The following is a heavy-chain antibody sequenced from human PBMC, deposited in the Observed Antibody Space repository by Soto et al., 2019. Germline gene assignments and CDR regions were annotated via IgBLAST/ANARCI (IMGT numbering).Heavy chain of an antibody. J-gene: IGHJ4*02. Sequence: PSETLSLTCTVSGGSISSSSYYWGWIRQPPGKGLEWIGSIHYSGSTYYNPSLKSRVTISVDTSKNQFSLKLSSVTAADTAVYYCAGSSSNYALFDYWGQGTLVTVSS. CDR1: GGSISSSSYY. CDR3: AGSSSNYALFDY. V-gene: IGHV4-39*01. CDR2: IHYSGST. D-gene: IGHD4-4*01.